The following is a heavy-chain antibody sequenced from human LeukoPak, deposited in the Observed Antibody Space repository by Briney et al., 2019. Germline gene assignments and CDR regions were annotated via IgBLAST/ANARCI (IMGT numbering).Heavy chain of an antibody. D-gene: IGHD6-19*01. Sequence: GESLKISCKGSGYSFTSYWIGWVRQMPGKGLEWMWIIYPGDSDTRYSPSFQGQVTISADKSISTAYLQWSSLKASDTAMYYCARRLGSGWYGDAFDIWGQGTMVTVSS. V-gene: IGHV5-51*01. J-gene: IGHJ3*02. CDR2: IYPGDSDT. CDR3: ARRLGSGWYGDAFDI. CDR1: GYSFTSYW.